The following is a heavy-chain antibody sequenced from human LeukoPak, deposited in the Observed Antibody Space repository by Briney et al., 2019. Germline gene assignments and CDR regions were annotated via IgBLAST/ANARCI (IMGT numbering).Heavy chain of an antibody. CDR3: ARASQWLAFDN. D-gene: IGHD6-19*01. V-gene: IGHV3-66*01. J-gene: IGHJ4*02. Sequence: GGSLRHSCAASRFTVTNNYMSWVRQAPGKGLEWVSVIYNGDNTNYADSVKGRFTISRDHSQNTLFLHMNGLRAEDTAVYFCARASQWLAFDNWGQGTLVTVSS. CDR1: RFTVTNNY. CDR2: IYNGDNT.